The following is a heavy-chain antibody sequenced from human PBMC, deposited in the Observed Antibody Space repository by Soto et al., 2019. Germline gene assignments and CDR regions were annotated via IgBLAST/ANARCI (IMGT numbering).Heavy chain of an antibody. J-gene: IGHJ4*02. CDR1: SGSMSSYY. V-gene: IGHV4-59*01. CDR2: IHYNGNT. CDR3: AREGNLGRWLQPLDF. Sequence: PSETLSLTCTVSSGSMSSYYWTWIRQPPGKGLEWIGYIHYNGNTKYNPSLKSRVTMSVDTSKNQFSLRLISVTAADTAKYFCAREGNLGRWLQPLDFWGQGTLVTVSS. D-gene: IGHD5-12*01.